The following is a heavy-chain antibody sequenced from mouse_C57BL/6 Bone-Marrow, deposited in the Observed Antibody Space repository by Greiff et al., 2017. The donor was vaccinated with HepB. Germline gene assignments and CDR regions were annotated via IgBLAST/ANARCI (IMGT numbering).Heavy chain of an antibody. D-gene: IGHD2-5*01. V-gene: IGHV1-82*01. Sequence: VQLQQSGPELVKPGASVKISCKASGYAFSSSWMNWVKQRPGKGLEWIGRIYPGDGDTNYNGKFKGKATLTADKSSSTAYMQLSSLTSEDSAVYFCAYYSNYDYWGQGTTLTVSS. CDR1: GYAFSSSW. J-gene: IGHJ2*01. CDR3: AYYSNYDY. CDR2: IYPGDGDT.